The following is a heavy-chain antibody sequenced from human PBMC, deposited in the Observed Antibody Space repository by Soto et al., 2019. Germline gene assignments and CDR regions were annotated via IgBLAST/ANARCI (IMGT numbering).Heavy chain of an antibody. Sequence: SETLSLTGAVYVGSFSGYYWSWIRQPPGKGLEWIGEINHSGSTNYNPSLKSRVTISVDTSKNQFSLKLSSVTAADTAVYYCARRGKLVVAATKGMDVWGQGTTVTVSS. V-gene: IGHV4-34*01. CDR1: VGSFSGYY. CDR3: ARRGKLVVAATKGMDV. D-gene: IGHD2-15*01. J-gene: IGHJ6*02. CDR2: INHSGST.